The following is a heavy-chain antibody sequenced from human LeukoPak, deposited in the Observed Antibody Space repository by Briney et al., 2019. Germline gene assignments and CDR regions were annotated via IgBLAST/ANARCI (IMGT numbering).Heavy chain of an antibody. CDR1: GYTFTGYY. J-gene: IGHJ4*02. D-gene: IGHD2-15*01. V-gene: IGHV1-2*02. CDR2: INSNSGGT. Sequence: SVKVSCKASGYTFTGYYMHWVRQAPGQGLEWMGWINSNSGGTNYAQKFQGRVTMTRDTSISTAYMELSRLRSDDTAVYYCARDWPDCSGGSCYYNYWGQGTLVTVSS. CDR3: ARDWPDCSGGSCYYNY.